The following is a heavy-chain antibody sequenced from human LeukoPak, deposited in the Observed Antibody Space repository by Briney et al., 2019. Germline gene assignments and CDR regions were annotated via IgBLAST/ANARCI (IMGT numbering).Heavy chain of an antibody. J-gene: IGHJ4*02. CDR1: GYSISSGYY. V-gene: IGHV4-38-2*02. CDR3: ARSLGYSSGGSCYWNY. D-gene: IGHD2-15*01. CDR2: IYHSGST. Sequence: SETLSLTCTVSGYSISSGYYWGWIRQPPGKGLEWIGTIYHSGSTYYNPSLKSRVTISVDTSKNQFSLKLSCVTAADTAVYYCARSLGYSSGGSCYWNYWGQGNPVTVSS.